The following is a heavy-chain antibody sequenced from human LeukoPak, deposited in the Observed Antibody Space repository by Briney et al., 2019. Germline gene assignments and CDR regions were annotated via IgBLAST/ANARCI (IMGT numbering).Heavy chain of an antibody. Sequence: ASVKVSCKASGYSLNGYYIHWVRQAPGQGLEWMGWVNPDSGGTNYAQTFQGRVTMTRDTSINTAYMELSRLISDDTAIYYCARGSPLPGPQRPYDYWGQGTLATVSS. CDR3: ARGSPLPGPQRPYDY. CDR1: GYSLNGYY. D-gene: IGHD3-9*01. V-gene: IGHV1-2*02. CDR2: VNPDSGGT. J-gene: IGHJ4*02.